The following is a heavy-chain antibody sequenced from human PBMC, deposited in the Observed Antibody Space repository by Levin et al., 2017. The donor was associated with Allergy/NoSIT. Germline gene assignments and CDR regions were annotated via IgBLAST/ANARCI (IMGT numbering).Heavy chain of an antibody. J-gene: IGHJ4*02. CDR3: ARDRGGNITGWNPYYFDS. CDR2: VFYSGQT. D-gene: IGHD6-19*01. V-gene: IGHV4-61*01. CDR1: GGSVHSGYYY. Sequence: PSQTLSLTCPVSGGSVHSGYYYWTWIRQPPGKGLEWIGYVFYSGQTNYNPSLKSRVTISVDTSRNQFSLKMNSVTAADAAVYYCARDRGGNITGWNPYYFDSWGQGTLVTVSS.